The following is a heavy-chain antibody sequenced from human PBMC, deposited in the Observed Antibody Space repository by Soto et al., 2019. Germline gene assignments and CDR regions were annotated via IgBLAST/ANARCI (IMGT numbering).Heavy chain of an antibody. CDR1: GDSINNSHW. CDR2: TYHSGTT. V-gene: IGHV4-4*02. Sequence: QVQLQESGPGLVQPSGTLSLTCAVSGDSINNSHWWSWVRQTPGKGLEWIGETYHSGTTNYNPSLQDPINKIKDKSKKQFSLKVNPGTAADTGVYYRWRKVNSSPARGPNWFDPWGQGTLVTVSS. D-gene: IGHD6-13*01. J-gene: IGHJ5*02. CDR3: WRKVNSSPARGPNWFDP.